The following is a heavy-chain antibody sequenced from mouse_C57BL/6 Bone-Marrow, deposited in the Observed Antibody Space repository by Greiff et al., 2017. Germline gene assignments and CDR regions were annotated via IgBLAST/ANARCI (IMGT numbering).Heavy chain of an antibody. CDR1: GYTFTSYT. Sequence: QVQLQQSGAELARPGASVKMSCKASGYTFTSYTMHWVKQRPGQGLEWIGYINPSSGYTKSNQKFKDKATLTADKSSSKAYMQLSSLTSEDSAVYYCARKIYDGYYLRLDYWGQGTSVTVSS. J-gene: IGHJ4*01. CDR2: INPSSGYT. V-gene: IGHV1-4*01. D-gene: IGHD2-3*01. CDR3: ARKIYDGYYLRLDY.